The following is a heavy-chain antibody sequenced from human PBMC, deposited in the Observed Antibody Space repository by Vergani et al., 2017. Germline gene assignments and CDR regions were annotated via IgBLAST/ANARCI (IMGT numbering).Heavy chain of an antibody. CDR3: AIGRARGYSGYDRYYFGMDG. CDR1: GGSFSGYY. Sequence: QVQLQQWGAGLLQPSETLSLTCAVYGGSFSGYYWSWIRQPPGKGLEWIGEINHTGSTNYNTSVQSRVTISVDTSKNQFSLKLSSVTAADTAGYYCAIGRARGYSGYDRYYFGMDGCGQATTVTAS. D-gene: IGHD5-12*01. CDR2: INHTGST. J-gene: IGHJ6*02. V-gene: IGHV4-34*01.